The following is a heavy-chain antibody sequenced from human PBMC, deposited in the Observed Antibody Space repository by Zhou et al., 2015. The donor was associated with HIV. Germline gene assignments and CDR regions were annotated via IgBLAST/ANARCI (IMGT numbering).Heavy chain of an antibody. V-gene: IGHV1-69*06. J-gene: IGHJ6*02. Sequence: QVQLVQSGAEVKKPGASVKVSCKASGGSFSTDGISWVRQAPGQGLEWVGGIIPLFRASDYAQKFQGRVTINADKSTSTVYMELRRLTSEDTAVYFCSRDDVVESATPLDYYGMDVWGQGTTVTVSS. D-gene: IGHD2-15*01. CDR1: GGSFSTDG. CDR3: SRDDVVESATPLDYYGMDV. CDR2: IIPLFRAS.